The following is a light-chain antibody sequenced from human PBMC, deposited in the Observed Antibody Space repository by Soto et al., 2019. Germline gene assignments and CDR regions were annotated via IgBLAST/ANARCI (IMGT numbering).Light chain of an antibody. CDR1: HNTINY. V-gene: IGKV1-33*01. Sequence: DIQMTQSPCSLSAPVRTSAPITLEAIHNTINYLNWYQQKPGKAPKLLIYDASNLETGVPSRFSGSGSGTDFTFTISSLQPEDIATYYCQQYDNLPLTFGGGTKVDIK. J-gene: IGKJ4*02. CDR3: QQYDNLPLT. CDR2: DAS.